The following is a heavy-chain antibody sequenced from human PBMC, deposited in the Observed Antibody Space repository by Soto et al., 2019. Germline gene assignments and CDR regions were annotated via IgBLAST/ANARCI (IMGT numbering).Heavy chain of an antibody. D-gene: IGHD3-3*01. Sequence: SETLSLTCTVSGGSISGGGYYWSWIRQHPGKGLEWIGYIYYSGSTYYNPSLKSRVTISVDTSKNQFSLKLSSVTAADTAVYYCARXRAGFFWSGRSDNWFDPWGQGTLVTVSS. V-gene: IGHV4-31*03. CDR2: IYYSGST. J-gene: IGHJ5*02. CDR3: ARXRAGFFWSGRSDNWFDP. CDR1: GGSISGGGYY.